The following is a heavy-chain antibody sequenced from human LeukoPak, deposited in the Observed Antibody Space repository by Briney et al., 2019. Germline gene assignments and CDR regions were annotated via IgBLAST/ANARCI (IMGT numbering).Heavy chain of an antibody. CDR2: IYYSGST. J-gene: IGHJ6*02. V-gene: IGHV4-59*01. CDR1: GGSISSYY. CDR3: ARDAPRGSWYDYYYYGMDV. D-gene: IGHD6-13*01. Sequence: SETLSLTCTVSGGSISSYYWSWIRQPPGKGLEWIGYIYYSGSTNYNPSLKSRVTISVDTSKNQFSLKLSSVTAADTAVYYCARDAPRGSWYDYYYYGMDVWGQGTTVTVSS.